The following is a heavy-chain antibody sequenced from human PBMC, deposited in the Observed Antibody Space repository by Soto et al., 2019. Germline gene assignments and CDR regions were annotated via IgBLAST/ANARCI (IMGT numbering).Heavy chain of an antibody. CDR2: IIPIFGTA. V-gene: IGHV1-69*13. D-gene: IGHD2-15*01. J-gene: IGHJ6*02. Sequence: SVKVSCKASGGTFSSYAISWVRQAPGQGLEWMGGIIPIFGTANYAQKFQGRVTITADESTSTAYMELSSLRSEDTVVYYCARVTHYYYGMDVWGQGTTVTVSS. CDR1: GGTFSSYA. CDR3: ARVTHYYYGMDV.